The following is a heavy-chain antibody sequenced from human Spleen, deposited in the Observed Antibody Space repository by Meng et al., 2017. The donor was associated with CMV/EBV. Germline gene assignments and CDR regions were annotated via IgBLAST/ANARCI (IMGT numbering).Heavy chain of an antibody. Sequence: CTVSGGSVSSGSYYWSWIRQPPEKGLEWIGYIYYSGSTNYNPSLKSRVTISVDTSKNQFSLKLSSVTAADTAVYYCARAPWESYFDYWGQGTLVTVSS. CDR1: GGSVSSGSYY. CDR2: IYYSGST. CDR3: ARAPWESYFDY. V-gene: IGHV4-61*01. D-gene: IGHD1-26*01. J-gene: IGHJ4*02.